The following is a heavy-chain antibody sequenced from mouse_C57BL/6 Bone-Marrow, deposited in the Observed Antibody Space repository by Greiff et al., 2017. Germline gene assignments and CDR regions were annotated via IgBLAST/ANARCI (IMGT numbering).Heavy chain of an antibody. V-gene: IGHV10-1*01. Sequence: EVNLVESGGGLVQPKGSLKLSCAASGFSFNTYAMNWVRQAPGKGLEWVARIRSKSNNYATYYADSVKDKFTISRDESESMLYLQMNNLKTEDTAMYYCVSYYYGSRYAMDYWGQGTSVTVSS. J-gene: IGHJ4*01. CDR1: GFSFNTYA. D-gene: IGHD1-1*01. CDR2: IRSKSNNYAT. CDR3: VSYYYGSRYAMDY.